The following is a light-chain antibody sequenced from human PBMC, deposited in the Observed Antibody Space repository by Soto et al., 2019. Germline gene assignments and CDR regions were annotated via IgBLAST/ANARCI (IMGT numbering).Light chain of an antibody. CDR1: QNIRSS. Sequence: EVVMTQSPASLSASPGERVTLSCRASQNIRSSLAWYQQNPGQPPRLLIYDASNRATGIPTRFSGSGSGTDFTLTISSLEPEDFAVYYCQQRSNWPLLYTFGRGTKVDIK. CDR3: QQRSNWPLLYT. J-gene: IGKJ2*01. V-gene: IGKV3-11*01. CDR2: DAS.